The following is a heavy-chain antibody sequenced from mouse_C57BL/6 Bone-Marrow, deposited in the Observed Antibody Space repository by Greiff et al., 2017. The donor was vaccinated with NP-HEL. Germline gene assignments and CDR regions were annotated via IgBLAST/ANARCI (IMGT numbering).Heavy chain of an antibody. V-gene: IGHV1-63*01. Sequence: VKLMESGAELVRPGTSVKMSCKASGYTFTNYWIGWAKQRPGHGLEWIGDIYPGGGYTNYNEKFKGKATLTADKSSSTAYMQFSSLTSEDSAIYYCARSGSSYWYFDVWGTGTTVTVSS. J-gene: IGHJ1*03. CDR3: ARSGSSYWYFDV. CDR1: GYTFTNYW. D-gene: IGHD1-1*01. CDR2: IYPGGGYT.